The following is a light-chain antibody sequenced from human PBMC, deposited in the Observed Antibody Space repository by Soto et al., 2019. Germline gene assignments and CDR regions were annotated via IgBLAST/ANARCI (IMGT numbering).Light chain of an antibody. CDR1: QSVNSIY. J-gene: IGKJ1*01. Sequence: EIVLTESPGTLSLSPGERATLSCRASQSVNSIYLSWYQQKPGQAPRLLIYCASSRDTGITDRFSGSGYGTDFTLTISRLEPEDFALYYCKQYGGXPRTCGQGTKV. CDR2: CAS. CDR3: KQYGGXPRT. V-gene: IGKV3-20*01.